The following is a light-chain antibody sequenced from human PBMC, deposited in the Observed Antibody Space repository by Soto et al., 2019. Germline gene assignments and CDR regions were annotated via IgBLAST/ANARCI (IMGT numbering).Light chain of an antibody. CDR2: AAS. CDR1: QGISTY. CDR3: QKYNSAPRT. J-gene: IGKJ1*01. V-gene: IGKV1-27*01. Sequence: DIQMTQSPSSLSASVGDRVTITCRASQGISTYLAWYQQKPGKVPKLLIYAASTLQSGVPSRLSGSGSGTDFTLTISSLQPEDVATYYCQKYNSAPRTFGQGTKVEIK.